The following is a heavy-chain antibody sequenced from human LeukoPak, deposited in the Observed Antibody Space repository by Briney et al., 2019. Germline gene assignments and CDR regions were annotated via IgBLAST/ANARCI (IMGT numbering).Heavy chain of an antibody. D-gene: IGHD1-26*01. J-gene: IGHJ4*02. Sequence: PGGSLRLSCAASGFTFSNYWMTWVRQAPGKGLEWVANIKEDGSEKYYVDSVKGRFTISRDNAKNSLYLQMNSLRAEDTAVYYCARGSWSLDYWGQGTLVTVSS. CDR2: IKEDGSEK. CDR1: GFTFSNYW. V-gene: IGHV3-7*05. CDR3: ARGSWSLDY.